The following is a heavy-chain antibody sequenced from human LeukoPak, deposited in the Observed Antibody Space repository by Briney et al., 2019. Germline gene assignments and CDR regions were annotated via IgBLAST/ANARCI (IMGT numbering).Heavy chain of an antibody. CDR3: ARGIGAFDI. Sequence: ASVKVSCKASGYPFTTYTLNWVRQAPGQGLEWMGWIDTTTGKPTYAQAFTGRFVFSLDTSVSTAFLHINSLKAEDTAVYYCARGIGAFDIWGQGTGVIVSS. V-gene: IGHV7-4-1*02. CDR1: GYPFTTYT. J-gene: IGHJ3*02. CDR2: IDTTTGKP. D-gene: IGHD3-3*01.